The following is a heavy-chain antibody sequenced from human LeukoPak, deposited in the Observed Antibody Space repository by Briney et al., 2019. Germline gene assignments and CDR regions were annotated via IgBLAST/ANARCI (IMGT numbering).Heavy chain of an antibody. V-gene: IGHV4-34*01. CDR2: INHSGST. J-gene: IGHJ4*02. CDR1: GGSFSGYY. D-gene: IGHD3-22*01. CDR3: ARGDSSGSACYFDY. Sequence: SETLSLTCAVYGGSFSGYYWSWIRQPPGKGLEWIGEINHSGSTNYNPSLKSRVTISVDTSKNQFSLKLSSVTAADTAVYYCARGDSSGSACYFDYWGRGTLATVSS.